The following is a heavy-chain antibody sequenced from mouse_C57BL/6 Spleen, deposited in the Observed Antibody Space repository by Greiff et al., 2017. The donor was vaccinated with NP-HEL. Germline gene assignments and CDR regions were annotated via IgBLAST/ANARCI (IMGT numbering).Heavy chain of an antibody. Sequence: EVMLVESGGDLVKPGGSLKLSCAASGFTFSSYGMSWVRQTPDKRLEWVATISSGGSYTYYPDSVKGRFTISRDNAKNTLYLQMSSLKSEDTAMYYCARQRDYGSSYYFDYWGQGTTLTVSS. CDR1: GFTFSSYG. J-gene: IGHJ2*01. D-gene: IGHD1-1*01. CDR3: ARQRDYGSSYYFDY. CDR2: ISSGGSYT. V-gene: IGHV5-6*01.